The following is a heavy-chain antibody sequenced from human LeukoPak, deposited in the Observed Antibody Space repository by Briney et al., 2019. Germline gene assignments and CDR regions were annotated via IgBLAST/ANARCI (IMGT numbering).Heavy chain of an antibody. CDR1: AASITSNY. CDR2: FSLTGNT. Sequence: SETLSLTCIVSAASITSNYWGYIWQPPGKGLEWIGYFSLTGNTDYNPSLKSRVTISTDTSKNQFSLRLSSVTAADTAVYYCARLGRGEAYYFDYWGQGILVTVSS. V-gene: IGHV4-59*01. D-gene: IGHD3-16*01. CDR3: ARLGRGEAYYFDY. J-gene: IGHJ4*02.